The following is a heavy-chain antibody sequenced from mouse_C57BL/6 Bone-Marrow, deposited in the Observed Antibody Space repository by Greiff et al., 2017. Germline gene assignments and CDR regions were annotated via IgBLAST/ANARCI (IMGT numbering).Heavy chain of an antibody. D-gene: IGHD2-5*01. J-gene: IGHJ2*01. Sequence: VQLKESGPGLVKPSQSLSLTCSVTGYSITSGYYWNWIRQFPGNKLEWMGYISYDGSNNYNPSLKNRISITRDTSKNQFFLKLNSVTTEDTATYYCARDAYYSNYVYFDYWGQGTTLTVSS. CDR1: GYSITSGYY. CDR2: ISYDGSN. CDR3: ARDAYYSNYVYFDY. V-gene: IGHV3-6*01.